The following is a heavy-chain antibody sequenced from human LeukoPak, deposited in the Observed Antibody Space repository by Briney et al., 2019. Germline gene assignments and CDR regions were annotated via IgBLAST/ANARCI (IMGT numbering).Heavy chain of an antibody. D-gene: IGHD5-18*01. Sequence: PGGSLRLSCAASGFTVSSNYMSWVRQAPGKGLEWVSLIYSGGSTYYADSVKGRFTISRDNSKDTLYLQMNSLRAEDTAVYYCVEGGAARFDYWGQGTLVAVSS. J-gene: IGHJ4*02. CDR3: VEGGAARFDY. V-gene: IGHV3-53*01. CDR2: IYSGGST. CDR1: GFTVSSNY.